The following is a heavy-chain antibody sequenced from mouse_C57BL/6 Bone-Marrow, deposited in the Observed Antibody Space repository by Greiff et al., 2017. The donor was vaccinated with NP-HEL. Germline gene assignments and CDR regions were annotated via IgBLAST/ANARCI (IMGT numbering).Heavy chain of an antibody. V-gene: IGHV5-6*01. J-gene: IGHJ3*01. Sequence: EVMLVESGGDLVKPGGSLKLSCAASGFTFSSYGMSWVRQTPDKRLEWVATISSGGSYTYYPDSVKGRFNISRDNAKNTLYLQMSSLESEDTAMYYCARHGGYYSFAYWGQGTLVTVSA. CDR3: ARHGGYYSFAY. D-gene: IGHD2-3*01. CDR2: ISSGGSYT. CDR1: GFTFSSYG.